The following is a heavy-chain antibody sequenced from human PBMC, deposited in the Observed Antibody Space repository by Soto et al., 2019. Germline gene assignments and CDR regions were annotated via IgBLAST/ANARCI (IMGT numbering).Heavy chain of an antibody. CDR3: ARLGGYYQALSA. D-gene: IGHD3-3*01. V-gene: IGHV4-59*08. Sequence: SVTLSLTCTVTSDSLHSYYWSWIRQPPGKGLEWVGYIYYAGSTTYNPSLKSRVTISLDTSKNQFSLELTSVTAADTAVYYCARLGGYYQALSAWGQGILVTVS. CDR1: SDSLHSYY. J-gene: IGHJ5*02. CDR2: IYYAGST.